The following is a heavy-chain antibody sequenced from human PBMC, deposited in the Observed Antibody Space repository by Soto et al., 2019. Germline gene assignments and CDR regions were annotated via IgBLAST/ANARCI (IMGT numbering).Heavy chain of an antibody. J-gene: IGHJ4*02. D-gene: IGHD5-18*01. CDR2: IYYSGST. Sequence: PSETLSLTCTVSGGSISSYYWSWTRQPPGKGLEWIGYIYYSGSTNYNPSLKSRVTISVDTSKNQFSLKLSSVTAADTAVYYCASAPGYSYRHGHFDYWGQGTLVPVSS. V-gene: IGHV4-59*08. CDR1: GGSISSYY. CDR3: ASAPGYSYRHGHFDY.